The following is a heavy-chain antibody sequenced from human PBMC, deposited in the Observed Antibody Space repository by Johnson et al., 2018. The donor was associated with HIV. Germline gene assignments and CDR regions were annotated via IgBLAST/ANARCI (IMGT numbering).Heavy chain of an antibody. Sequence: VQLVESGGGLVQPGGSLRLSCAASGFTFTNYWMHWVRQAPGKGLVCVSRINSDGSDTNYADSVKGRFTISRDNAKNTLYLQMNSLRAEDTAVYYCAREPEGWAFDIWGQGTMVTVSS. V-gene: IGHV3-74*02. CDR3: AREPEGWAFDI. CDR2: INSDGSDT. CDR1: GFTFTNYW. J-gene: IGHJ3*02. D-gene: IGHD1-26*01.